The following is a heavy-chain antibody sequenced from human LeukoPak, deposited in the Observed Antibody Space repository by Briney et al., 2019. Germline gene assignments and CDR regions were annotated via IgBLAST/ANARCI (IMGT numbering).Heavy chain of an antibody. CDR3: ARDSKYCSSTSCYSSYGMDV. D-gene: IGHD2-2*01. J-gene: IGHJ6*02. Sequence: PSETLSLICTVPGGSISSYYWSWIRQPPGKGLEWIGYIYYSGSTNYNPSLKSRVTISVDTSKNQFSLKLSSVTAADTAVYYCARDSKYCSSTSCYSSYGMDVWGQGTTVTVSS. CDR1: GGSISSYY. V-gene: IGHV4-59*01. CDR2: IYYSGST.